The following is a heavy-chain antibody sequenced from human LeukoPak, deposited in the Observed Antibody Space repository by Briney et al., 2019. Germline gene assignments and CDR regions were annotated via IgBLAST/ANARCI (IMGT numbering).Heavy chain of an antibody. V-gene: IGHV1-2*02. J-gene: IGHJ4*02. D-gene: IGHD3-22*01. Sequence: GASVKVSCKASGYTFTGYYMHWVRQAPGQGLEWMGWINPNSGGTNYAQKFQGRVTMTRDTSISTAYMELSRLRSDDTAVYYCARADARRTMIVVVMGYWGQGTLVTVSS. CDR1: GYTFTGYY. CDR2: INPNSGGT. CDR3: ARADARRTMIVVVMGY.